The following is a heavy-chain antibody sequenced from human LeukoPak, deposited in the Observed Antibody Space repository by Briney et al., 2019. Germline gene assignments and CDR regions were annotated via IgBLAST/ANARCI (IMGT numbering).Heavy chain of an antibody. J-gene: IGHJ4*02. D-gene: IGHD4-23*01. V-gene: IGHV4-59*01. CDR3: ASLTVAAYFDY. CDR2: IYYNGST. Sequence: PSETLSLTCTVSGGSISSYYWSWIRQPPGKGLEWIGYIYYNGSTNYNPSLKSRVTISVDTSKNQFSLKLSSVTAADTAVYYCASLTVAAYFDYWGQGTLVTVSS. CDR1: GGSISSYY.